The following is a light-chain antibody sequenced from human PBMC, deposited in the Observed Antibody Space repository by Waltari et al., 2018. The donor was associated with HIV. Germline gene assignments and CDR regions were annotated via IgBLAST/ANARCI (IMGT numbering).Light chain of an antibody. J-gene: IGLJ3*02. CDR1: SAKLGRSY. V-gene: IGLV1-47*01. Sequence: QSVLTQPPSASGTPGQRVTSSCSGSSAKLGRSYITWYQQPPATAPQPLVYGNKQRPSGVPDRFSGSKSGTSASLAISGLRSEDEADYYCAAWDDSLSGRVFGGGTKLTVL. CDR2: GNK. CDR3: AAWDDSLSGRV.